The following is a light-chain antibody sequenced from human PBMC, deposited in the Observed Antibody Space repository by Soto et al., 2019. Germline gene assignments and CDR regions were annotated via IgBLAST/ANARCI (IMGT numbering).Light chain of an antibody. Sequence: QPVLTQSPSASASLGASVKLTCTLSSGHSSYAIAWHQQQPEKGPRYLMKLNSDGSHSKGDGIPDRFSGSSSAAERYLTISSLQSEDEADYYCQTWGTGIHVFGGGTKVTVL. CDR1: SGHSSYA. J-gene: IGLJ3*02. V-gene: IGLV4-69*01. CDR3: QTWGTGIHV. CDR2: LNSDGSH.